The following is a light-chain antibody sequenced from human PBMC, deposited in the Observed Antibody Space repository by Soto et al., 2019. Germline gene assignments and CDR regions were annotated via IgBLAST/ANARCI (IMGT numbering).Light chain of an antibody. CDR1: QSVSSSY. CDR3: QHYCNSPPYT. V-gene: IGKV3-20*01. J-gene: IGKJ2*01. CDR2: GAS. Sequence: EIVLTQSPGTLSLSPGERATLSCRASQSVSSSYLAWYQQKPGQAPRLLIYGASRSATGIPDRFSGSGSGTDFTLTISSLEPEDFAVYYCQHYCNSPPYTFGQGTKLEIK.